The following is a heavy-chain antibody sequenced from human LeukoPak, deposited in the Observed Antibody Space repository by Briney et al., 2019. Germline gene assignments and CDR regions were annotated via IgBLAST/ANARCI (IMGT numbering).Heavy chain of an antibody. CDR1: GFTFSSYA. Sequence: TGGSLRLSCAASGFTFSSYAMSWVRQAPGKGLEWVSAISGSGGSTYYADSVKGRFTISRDNSKNTLYLQMNSLRVEGTAVYYCARAGFRYYYYYMDVWGKGTTVTVSS. CDR2: ISGSGGST. J-gene: IGHJ6*03. V-gene: IGHV3-23*01. CDR3: ARAGFRYYYYYMDV. D-gene: IGHD3-10*01.